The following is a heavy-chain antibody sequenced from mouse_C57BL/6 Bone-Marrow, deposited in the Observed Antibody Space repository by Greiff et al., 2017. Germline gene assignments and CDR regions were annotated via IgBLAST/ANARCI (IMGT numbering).Heavy chain of an antibody. V-gene: IGHV1-55*01. Sequence: QVQLQQPGAELVKPGASVKMSCKASGYTFTSYWITWVKQRPGPGLEWIGDIYPGSGSTNYNEKFKSKATLTVDTSSSTAYMQLSSQTSEDSAVYYGARGDYYDYDGDWYFDVWGTGTTVTVSS. J-gene: IGHJ1*03. CDR1: GYTFTSYW. CDR3: ARGDYYDYDGDWYFDV. CDR2: IYPGSGST. D-gene: IGHD2-4*01.